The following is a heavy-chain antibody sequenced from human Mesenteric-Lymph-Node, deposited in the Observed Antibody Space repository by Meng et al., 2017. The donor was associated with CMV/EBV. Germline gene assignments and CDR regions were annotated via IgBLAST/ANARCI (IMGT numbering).Heavy chain of an antibody. CDR1: GYTFIDHD. CDR3: ARDHFGSYLN. V-gene: IGHV1-2*02. CDR2: MSVKRGDT. Sequence: ASVKVSCKPSGYTFIDHDVHWVRQAPGQGLEWVGRMSVKRGDTYYAQKFQDRVTMTRDTSITTAYMEMNSLSADDTAMYYCARDHFGSYLNWGQGTLVTVS. J-gene: IGHJ4*02. D-gene: IGHD3-3*01.